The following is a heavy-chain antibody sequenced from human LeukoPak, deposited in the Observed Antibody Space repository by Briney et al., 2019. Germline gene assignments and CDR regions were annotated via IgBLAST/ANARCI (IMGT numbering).Heavy chain of an antibody. Sequence: SETLSLTCTVSGGSISSYYWSWIRQPPGKGLEWIGYIYYSGSTNYNPSLKSRVTISVDTSKNQFSLQLTSVTAADTAVYYCAGYSRGWGGYYFDYWGQGTLVTVSS. CDR2: IYYSGST. V-gene: IGHV4-59*01. J-gene: IGHJ4*02. CDR3: AGYSRGWGGYYFDY. CDR1: GGSISSYY. D-gene: IGHD6-19*01.